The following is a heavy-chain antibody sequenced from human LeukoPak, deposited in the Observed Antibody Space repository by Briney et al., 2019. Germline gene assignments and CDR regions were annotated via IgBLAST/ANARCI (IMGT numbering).Heavy chain of an antibody. CDR1: GYTLTELS. D-gene: IGHD6-19*01. CDR2: FDPEDGET. CDR3: ATGFSSGWYEDFDY. V-gene: IGHV1-24*01. J-gene: IGHJ4*02. Sequence: GASVKVSCKVSGYTLTELSMHWVRQAPGKGLEWMGGFDPEDGETIYAQKFQGRVTMTEDTSTDTAYMELSRLRSEDTAVYYCATGFSSGWYEDFDYWGQGTLVTVSS.